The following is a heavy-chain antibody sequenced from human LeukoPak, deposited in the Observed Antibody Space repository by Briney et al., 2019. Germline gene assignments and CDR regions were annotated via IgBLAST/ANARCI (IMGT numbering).Heavy chain of an antibody. D-gene: IGHD2-2*01. CDR1: GYSFTSYW. CDR2: IYPGDSDI. CDR3: ASQYCSSTSCSRTEAFDI. Sequence: GGSLKISCKGSGYSFTSYWIGWVRQMPGKGLEWMGIIYPGDSDIRYSPSFQGQVTISADKSISTAYLQWSSLKASDTAMYYCASQYCSSTSCSRTEAFDIWGQGTMVTVSS. J-gene: IGHJ3*02. V-gene: IGHV5-51*01.